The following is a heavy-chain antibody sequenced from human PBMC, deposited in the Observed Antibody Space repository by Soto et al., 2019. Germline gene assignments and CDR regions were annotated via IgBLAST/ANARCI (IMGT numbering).Heavy chain of an antibody. CDR3: AREFSGVLGAVAGGYYYYGMDV. V-gene: IGHV6-1*01. D-gene: IGHD6-19*01. CDR1: GDRVSSNSAA. CDR2: TYYRSKWYN. Sequence: SQTLSLTCALSGDRVSSNSAAWNWIRQSPSRGLEWLGRTYYRSKWYNDYAVSVKSRITINPDTSKNQFSLQLNSVTPEDTAVYYCAREFSGVLGAVAGGYYYYGMDVWGQGTTVTVSS. J-gene: IGHJ6*02.